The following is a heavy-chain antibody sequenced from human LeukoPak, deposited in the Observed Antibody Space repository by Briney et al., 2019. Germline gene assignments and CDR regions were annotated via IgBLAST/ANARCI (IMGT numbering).Heavy chain of an antibody. D-gene: IGHD2-2*01. J-gene: IGHJ3*02. CDR1: GFTFSSYA. CDR2: ISGSGGST. CDR3: ASYCSSTSCYDAFDI. Sequence: GGSLRLSCAASGFTFSSYAMSWVRQAPGKGLEWVSAISGSGGSTYYADSVKGRFTISRDNSKNTLYLQMNSLRAEDTAVYYCASYCSSTSCYDAFDIRGQGTMVTVSS. V-gene: IGHV3-23*01.